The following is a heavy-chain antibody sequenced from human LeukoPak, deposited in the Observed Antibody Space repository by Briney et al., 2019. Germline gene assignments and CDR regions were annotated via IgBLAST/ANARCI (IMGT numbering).Heavy chain of an antibody. CDR1: GGSISSYY. Sequence: SETLSLTCTVSGGSISSYYWSWIRQPAGKGLEWIGRIYTSGSTNYNPSLKSRVTMSVDTSKNQFSLKLSSVTAADTAVYYCARGRIYDFWSGYGPPGAFDIWGQGTMVTVSS. V-gene: IGHV4-4*07. J-gene: IGHJ3*02. CDR3: ARGRIYDFWSGYGPPGAFDI. D-gene: IGHD3-3*01. CDR2: IYTSGST.